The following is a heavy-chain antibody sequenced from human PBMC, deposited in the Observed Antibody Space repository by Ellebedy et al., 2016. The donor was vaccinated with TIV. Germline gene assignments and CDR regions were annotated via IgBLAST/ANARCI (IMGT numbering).Heavy chain of an antibody. J-gene: IGHJ2*01. CDR2: FYSGGTA. D-gene: IGHD4-23*01. CDR3: ASARVETPYWYFDI. Sequence: GESLKISCAASGIAVNRNYMTWVRQAPGKGLEWVSVFYSGGTAQYADSVTERFVISRDTSKNTVFLEMNGLRGEDTAVYYCASARVETPYWYFDIWGRGTSVTVSS. CDR1: GIAVNRNY. V-gene: IGHV3-66*01.